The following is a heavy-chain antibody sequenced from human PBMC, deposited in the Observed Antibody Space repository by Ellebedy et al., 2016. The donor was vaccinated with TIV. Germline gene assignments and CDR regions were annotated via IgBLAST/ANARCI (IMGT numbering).Heavy chain of an antibody. J-gene: IGHJ4*02. CDR3: ERAGGRHSTGSGFY. CDR2: IASLGDTT. CDR1: GFTFSDHY. D-gene: IGHD2-2*01. V-gene: IGHV3-69-1*01. Sequence: GESLKISCATSGFTFSDHYMDWVRQAPGEGLEWVSSIASLGDTTPYADSVKGRFTISRDNSKNTLDLQMNSLRAEDTAVCYCERAGGRHSTGSGFYWGQGTRVTVST.